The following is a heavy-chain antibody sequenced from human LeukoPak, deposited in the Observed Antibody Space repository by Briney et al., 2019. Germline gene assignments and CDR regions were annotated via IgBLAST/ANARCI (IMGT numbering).Heavy chain of an antibody. V-gene: IGHV3-64D*06. CDR1: GFTFSSYA. CDR3: VKEGPVGRYFDWLLPFN. Sequence: GGSLRLSCSASGFTFSSYAMHWVRQAPGKGLEYVSAISSNGARAYYADSVKGRFTISRDNPKNALYLQMSSLRAEDTAVYYCVKEGPVGRYFDWLLPFNWGQRTLVTVSS. J-gene: IGHJ4*02. D-gene: IGHD3-9*01. CDR2: ISSNGARA.